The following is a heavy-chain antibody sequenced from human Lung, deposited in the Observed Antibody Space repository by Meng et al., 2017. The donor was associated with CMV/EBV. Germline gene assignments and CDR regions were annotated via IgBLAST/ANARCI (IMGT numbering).Heavy chain of an antibody. CDR3: ARDSASVGSGYYYYYGMDV. D-gene: IGHD2-15*01. CDR1: GFTFSSYW. Sequence: GGSLRLXCAASGFTFSSYWMSWVRQAPGKGLEWVANIKQDGSEKYYVDSVKGRFTISRDNAKNSLYLQMNSLRAEDTAVYYCARDSASVGSGYYYYYGMDVXGQGXTVTVSS. J-gene: IGHJ6*02. V-gene: IGHV3-7*01. CDR2: IKQDGSEK.